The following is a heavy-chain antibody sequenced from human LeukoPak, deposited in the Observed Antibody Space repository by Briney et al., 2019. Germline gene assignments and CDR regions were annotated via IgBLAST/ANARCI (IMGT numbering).Heavy chain of an antibody. Sequence: ASVKVSCKASGYTFTSYGISWVRQAPGQRLEWMGWISAYNGNTNYAQKLQGRVTMTTDTSTSTAYMELRSLRSDDTAVYYCARDRNIVVVPAAIPVPWWFDPWGQGTLVTVSS. CDR3: ARDRNIVVVPAAIPVPWWFDP. V-gene: IGHV1-18*01. D-gene: IGHD2-2*01. J-gene: IGHJ5*02. CDR1: GYTFTSYG. CDR2: ISAYNGNT.